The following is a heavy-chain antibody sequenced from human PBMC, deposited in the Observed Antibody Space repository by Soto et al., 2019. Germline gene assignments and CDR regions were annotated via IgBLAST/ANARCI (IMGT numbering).Heavy chain of an antibody. CDR1: GFTFSSYS. V-gene: IGHV3-48*01. Sequence: EGQLVESGGGFVQPGGSLRLSCAASGFTFSSYSMNWVRQAPGKGLECVSYISSSSSTIYYAVSVKGRFTISRDHAKNSLYLQMNRLRAEDTAVYYCARTTVTNHDAFDIWGQGTMVTVSS. CDR2: ISSSSSTI. CDR3: ARTTVTNHDAFDI. J-gene: IGHJ3*02. D-gene: IGHD4-17*01.